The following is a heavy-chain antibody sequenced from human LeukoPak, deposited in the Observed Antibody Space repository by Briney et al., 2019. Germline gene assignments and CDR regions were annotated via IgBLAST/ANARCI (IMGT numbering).Heavy chain of an antibody. J-gene: IGHJ4*02. CDR2: IYTSGST. CDR1: GGSISSYY. D-gene: IGHD6-13*01. Sequence: SKTLSLTCTVSGGSISSYYWGWILQPAGKGLEWIGRIYTSGSTNYNPSLKSRVTMSVDTSKNQFSLKLSSVTAADTAVYYCARVTYGQQLTIDYWGQGTLVTVSS. CDR3: ARVTYGQQLTIDY. V-gene: IGHV4-4*07.